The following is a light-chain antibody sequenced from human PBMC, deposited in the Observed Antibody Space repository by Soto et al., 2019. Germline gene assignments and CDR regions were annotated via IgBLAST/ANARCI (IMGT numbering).Light chain of an antibody. CDR3: QQYNNWPRP. Sequence: EVVRTESAATLSVSPGERATLSCRASQSVSSNLAWYQQKPGQAPRLLIYGASTRATGIPARFSGSGSGTEFTLTISSLQSEDFAVYYCQQYNNWPRPFGEGTKV. V-gene: IGKV3-15*01. J-gene: IGKJ1*01. CDR2: GAS. CDR1: QSVSSN.